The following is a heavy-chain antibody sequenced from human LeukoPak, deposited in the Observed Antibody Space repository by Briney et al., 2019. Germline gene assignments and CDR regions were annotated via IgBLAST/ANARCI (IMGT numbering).Heavy chain of an antibody. CDR3: TRGEDRDIVVVPAAIQFDY. CDR1: GFTFSDYA. Sequence: PGGSLRLSCAASGFTFSDYAMSWVRQAPGKGPEWVGFIRSKAYGGTTEYAASVKGRFTISRDDSKSIAYLQMNSLKTEDTAVYYCTRGEDRDIVVVPAAIQFDYWGQGTLVTVSS. CDR2: IRSKAYGGTT. D-gene: IGHD2-2*01. J-gene: IGHJ4*02. V-gene: IGHV3-49*04.